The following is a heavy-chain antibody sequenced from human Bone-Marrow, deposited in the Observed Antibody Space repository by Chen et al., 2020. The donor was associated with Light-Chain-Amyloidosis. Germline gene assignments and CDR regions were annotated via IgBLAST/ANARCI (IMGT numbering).Heavy chain of an antibody. V-gene: IGHV3-21*01. J-gene: IGHJ4*02. D-gene: IGHD6-6*01. Sequence: VQLVVSGRGLVKPAGSLRLCCAGSGFTSSSYSMNWVRQAPGKGLEWVSSISSSRNYINYADSVKGRFTISRDNAKNSLYLQMNSLRAEDTAVYYCAREKYSSSGFDYWGQGTLVTVSS. CDR2: ISSSRNYI. CDR3: AREKYSSSGFDY. CDR1: GFTSSSYS.